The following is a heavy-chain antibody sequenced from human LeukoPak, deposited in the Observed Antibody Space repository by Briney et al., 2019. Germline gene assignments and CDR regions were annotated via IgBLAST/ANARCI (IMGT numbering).Heavy chain of an antibody. CDR2: INPNSGGT. V-gene: IGHV1-2*02. D-gene: IGHD3-10*01. CDR1: GYTFTGYY. J-gene: IGHJ4*02. CDR3: ARVKTALWFGELSGRNHIDY. Sequence: ASVKVSCKASGYTFTGYYMHWVRQAPGQGLEWMGWINPNSGGTNYAQKFQGRVTMTRDTSISTAYMELSRLRSDDTAVYYCARVKTALWFGELSGRNHIDYWGQGTLVTVPS.